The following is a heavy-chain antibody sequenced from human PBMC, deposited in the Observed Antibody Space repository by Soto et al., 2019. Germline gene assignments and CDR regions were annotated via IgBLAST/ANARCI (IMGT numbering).Heavy chain of an antibody. CDR3: AGAGAGYFDY. J-gene: IGHJ4*02. CDR2: INPSVGSK. V-gene: IGHV1-46*01. Sequence: QVQLVQSGAEVRKPGASVKVSCKASGYTFTTYNMHWVRQAPGQGLEWMGVINPSVGSKSYAQKFQGRVTMTRDTSTSTVYMELSSLRSEDTAVYYCAGAGAGYFDYWGQGTLVTVSS. CDR1: GYTFTTYN.